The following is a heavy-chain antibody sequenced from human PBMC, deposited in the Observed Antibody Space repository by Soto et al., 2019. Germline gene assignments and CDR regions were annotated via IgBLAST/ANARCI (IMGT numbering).Heavy chain of an antibody. D-gene: IGHD2-15*01. J-gene: IGHJ4*02. CDR3: ARRPHCSGGICYYGLDN. CDR2: MNPDSGHA. CDR1: GDTFTNSD. Sequence: QVQLVQSGAEVKKPGASVKVSCKASGDTFTNSDINWVRQAPGQGLEWMGWMNPDSGHAAYAQKFQGRVTLTTSTSTSTVYMEMRSLGSEDTAVYYCARRPHCSGGICYYGLDNWGQGTLVTVSS. V-gene: IGHV1-8*01.